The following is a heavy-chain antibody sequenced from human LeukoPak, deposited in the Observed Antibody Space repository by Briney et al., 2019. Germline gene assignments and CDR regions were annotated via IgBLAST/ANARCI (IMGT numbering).Heavy chain of an antibody. D-gene: IGHD1-26*01. CDR2: ISSSGSTI. V-gene: IGHV3-11*01. J-gene: IGHJ4*02. CDR3: ARESIEELLL. Sequence: GGSLRLSCAASGFTFKNYAMSWVRQAPGKGLEWVSYISSSGSTIYYADSVKGRFTISRDNAKNSLYLQMNSLRAEDTAVYYCARESIEELLLWGQGTLVTVSS. CDR1: GFTFKNYA.